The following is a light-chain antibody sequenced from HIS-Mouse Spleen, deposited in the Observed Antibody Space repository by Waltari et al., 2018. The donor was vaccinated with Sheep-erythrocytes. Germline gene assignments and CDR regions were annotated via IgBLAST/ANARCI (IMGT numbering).Light chain of an antibody. Sequence: LTQPRSVSGSPGQSVTISCPGTSSAGGGYTYVSWYRQHPGKAPKLMIYDVSKRPSGVPDRFSGSKSGNTASLTISGLQAEDEADYYCCSYAGSYNHVFATGTKVTVL. J-gene: IGLJ1*01. CDR2: DVS. CDR3: CSYAGSYNHV. CDR1: SSAGGGYTY. V-gene: IGLV2-11*01.